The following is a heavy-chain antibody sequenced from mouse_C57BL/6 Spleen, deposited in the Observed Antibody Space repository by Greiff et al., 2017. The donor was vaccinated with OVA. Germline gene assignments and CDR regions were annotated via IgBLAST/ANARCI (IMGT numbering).Heavy chain of an antibody. D-gene: IGHD1-1*01. CDR3: ARFTTVVAPVAY. CDR2: IYPGSGST. J-gene: IGHJ3*01. CDR1: GYTFTSYW. V-gene: IGHV1-55*01. Sequence: VQLKQPGAELVKPGASVKMSCKASGYTFTSYWITWVKQRPGQGLEWIGDIYPGSGSTNYNEKFKSKATLTVDTSSSTAYMQLSSLTSEDSAVYYCARFTTVVAPVAYWGQGTLVTVSA.